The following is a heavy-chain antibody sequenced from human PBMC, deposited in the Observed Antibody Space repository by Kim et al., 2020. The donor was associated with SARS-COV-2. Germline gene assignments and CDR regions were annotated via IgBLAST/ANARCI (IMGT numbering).Heavy chain of an antibody. Sequence: STNYNPSPKSRVTIPVATSKNQFSLKLSSVTAADTAVYYCARGRGGSYDYWGQGTLVTVSS. V-gene: IGHV4-34*01. CDR2: ST. J-gene: IGHJ4*02. CDR3: ARGRGGSYDY. D-gene: IGHD1-26*01.